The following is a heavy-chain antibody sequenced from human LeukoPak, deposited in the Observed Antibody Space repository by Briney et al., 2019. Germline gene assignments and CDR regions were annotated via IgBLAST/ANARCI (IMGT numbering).Heavy chain of an antibody. Sequence: GGSLRLSCAASGFTFSSYAMHWVRQAPGKGLEWVAVISYDGSNKYYADSVKGRFTISRDNSKNTLYLQMNSLRAEDTAAYYCARSSGWYYFDYWGQGTLVTVSS. CDR1: GFTFSSYA. CDR2: ISYDGSNK. V-gene: IGHV3-30-3*01. J-gene: IGHJ4*02. D-gene: IGHD6-19*01. CDR3: ARSSGWYYFDY.